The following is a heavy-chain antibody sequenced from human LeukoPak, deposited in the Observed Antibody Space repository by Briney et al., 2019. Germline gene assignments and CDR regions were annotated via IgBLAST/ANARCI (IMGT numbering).Heavy chain of an antibody. CDR2: IWYDGSNK. CDR1: GFTFSSYG. D-gene: IGHD3-10*01. CDR3: ARDRLVRGVYYYYGMGV. V-gene: IGHV3-33*01. J-gene: IGHJ6*02. Sequence: PGRSLRLSCAASGFTFSSYGMHWVRQAPGKGLEWVAVIWYDGSNKYYADSVKGRFTISRDNSKNTLYLQMNSLRAEDTAVYYCARDRLVRGVYYYYGMGVWGQGTTVTVSS.